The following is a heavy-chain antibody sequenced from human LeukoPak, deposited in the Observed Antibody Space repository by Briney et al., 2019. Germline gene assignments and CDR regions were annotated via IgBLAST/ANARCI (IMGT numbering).Heavy chain of an antibody. D-gene: IGHD5-18*01. CDR2: IYYDERT. J-gene: IGHJ5*02. V-gene: IGHV4-59*08. CDR3: ARHLRHSYGKYFDP. Sequence: PSETLSLTCTLSGDSISTYYWSWIRQPPGKGLEWIGYIYYDERTDYNPSLKSRVTISVDTSKNQFSLKLTSVTAADTAVYYCARHLRHSYGKYFDPWGQGTLVTVSS. CDR1: GDSISTYY.